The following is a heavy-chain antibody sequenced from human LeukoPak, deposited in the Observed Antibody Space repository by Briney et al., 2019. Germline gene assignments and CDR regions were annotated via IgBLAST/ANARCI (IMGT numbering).Heavy chain of an antibody. CDR2: IYTSGST. J-gene: IGHJ4*02. V-gene: IGHV4-61*02. Sequence: PSETLSLTCTVSGGSISSGSYYWSWIRQPAGKGLEWIGRIYTSGSTNYNPSLKSRVTISVDTSKNQFSLKLSSVTAADTAVYYCARAPRDSRLGELSFFDYWGQGTLVTVSS. D-gene: IGHD3-16*02. CDR3: ARAPRDSRLGELSFFDY. CDR1: GGSISSGSYY.